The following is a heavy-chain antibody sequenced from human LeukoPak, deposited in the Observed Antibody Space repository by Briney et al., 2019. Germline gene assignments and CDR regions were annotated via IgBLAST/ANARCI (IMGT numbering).Heavy chain of an antibody. D-gene: IGHD4-23*01. V-gene: IGHV3-23*01. CDR3: APTGGNFPYYFDY. CDR2: ISGSGGST. CDR1: GFTFSSYG. J-gene: IGHJ4*02. Sequence: GGSLRLSCAASGFTFSSYGMHWVRQAPGKGLEWVSAISGSGGSTYFADSVKGRFTISRDNSKNTLYLQMNSLGAEDTAVYYCAPTGGNFPYYFDYWGQGTLVTVSS.